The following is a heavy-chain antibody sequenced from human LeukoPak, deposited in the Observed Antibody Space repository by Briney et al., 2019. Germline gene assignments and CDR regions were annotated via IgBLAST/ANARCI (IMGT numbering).Heavy chain of an antibody. CDR3: ASALGGVSWHDY. Sequence: PSQTLSLTCTVSGGSISSGSYYWSWIRQPAGKGLEWIVRIYTSGSTNYNPSLKSRVTISVDTSKNQFSLKLSSVTAADTAVYYCASALGGVSWHDYWGQGTLVTVSS. J-gene: IGHJ4*02. V-gene: IGHV4-61*02. CDR2: IYTSGST. D-gene: IGHD3-16*01. CDR1: GGSISSGSYY.